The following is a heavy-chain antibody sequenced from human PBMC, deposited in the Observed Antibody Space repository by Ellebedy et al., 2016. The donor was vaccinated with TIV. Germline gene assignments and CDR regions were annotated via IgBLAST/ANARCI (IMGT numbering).Heavy chain of an antibody. Sequence: GGSLRLSXAASGFSFSRYAMTWVRQAPGKGLEWVSGITGSGVSTYYADSVKGRFTISRDNSRTTLYLQMNSLRAEDTAVYFCAKDALSGSYYYYYNGLDVWGRGTTVTVSS. V-gene: IGHV3-23*01. CDR3: AKDALSGSYYYYYNGLDV. CDR1: GFSFSRYA. J-gene: IGHJ6*02. CDR2: ITGSGVST. D-gene: IGHD3-10*01.